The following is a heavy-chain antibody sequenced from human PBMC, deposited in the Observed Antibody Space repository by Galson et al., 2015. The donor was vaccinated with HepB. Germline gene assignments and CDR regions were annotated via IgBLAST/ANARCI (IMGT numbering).Heavy chain of an antibody. V-gene: IGHV1-69*13. CDR2: IIPIFGTA. CDR3: ARGGGDYDSSGYYRFDY. Sequence: SVKVSCKAAGRVFSSYGICWVRQAPGQGLEWMGGIIPIFGTANYAQKFQGRVTISADESTSTAYMELSSLRSDDTAVYYCARGGGDYDSSGYYRFDYWGQGALVTVSS. J-gene: IGHJ4*02. D-gene: IGHD3-22*01. CDR1: GRVFSSYG.